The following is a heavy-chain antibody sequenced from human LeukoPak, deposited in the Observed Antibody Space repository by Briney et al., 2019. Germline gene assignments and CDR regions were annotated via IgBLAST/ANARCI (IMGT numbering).Heavy chain of an antibody. CDR1: GGSISSGSYY. CDR3: ARVGANYYYGMDV. V-gene: IGHV4-61*02. D-gene: IGHD1-26*01. CDR2: IYTSGST. Sequence: PSQTLSLTGTVSGGSISSGSYYWSWIRQPAGKGLEWIGRIYTSGSTNYNPSLKSRVTISVDTSKNQFSLKLSSVTAADTAVYYCARVGANYYYGMDVWGQGTTVTVSS. J-gene: IGHJ6*02.